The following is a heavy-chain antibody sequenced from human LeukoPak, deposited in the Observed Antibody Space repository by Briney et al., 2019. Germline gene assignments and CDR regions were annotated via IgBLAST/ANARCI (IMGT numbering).Heavy chain of an antibody. CDR3: ARRRYSVYDFDY. J-gene: IGHJ4*02. CDR1: GFTFSSYG. D-gene: IGHD5/OR15-5a*01. CDR2: IWSDGSNK. V-gene: IGHV3-33*01. Sequence: GGSLRLSCAASGFTFSSYGMHWVRQAPGKGLEWVAVIWSDGSNKYYADSVKGRFTISRDNSKNTLYLQMNSLRAEDTAGYYCARRRYSVYDFDYWGQGTLVTVSS.